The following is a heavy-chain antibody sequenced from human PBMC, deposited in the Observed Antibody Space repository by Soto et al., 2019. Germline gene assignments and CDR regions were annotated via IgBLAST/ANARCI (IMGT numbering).Heavy chain of an antibody. D-gene: IGHD6-13*01. CDR3: TTDPYSSSWYADLYVTPLRY. J-gene: IGHJ4*02. Sequence: GGSLRLSCAASGFTFSNAWMSWVRQAPGKGLEWVGRIKSKTDGETTDYAAPVKGRFTISRDDSKNTLYLQMNSLKTEDTAVYYCTTDPYSSSWYADLYVTPLRYWGQGTLVTGSS. CDR2: IKSKTDGETT. CDR1: GFTFSNAW. V-gene: IGHV3-15*01.